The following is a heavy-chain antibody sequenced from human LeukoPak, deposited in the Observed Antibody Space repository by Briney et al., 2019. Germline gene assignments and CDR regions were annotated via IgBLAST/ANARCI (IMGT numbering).Heavy chain of an antibody. CDR1: GFTFSSYA. V-gene: IGHV3-23*01. J-gene: IGHJ6*03. CDR3: AKAFLGSGSYYEEVGATLYYYYLDV. D-gene: IGHD3-10*01. CDR2: ISGSGGST. Sequence: PGGSLRLSCAASGFTFSSYAMSWVRQAPGKGLEWVSAISGSGGSTYYADSVKGRFTISRDNSKSTLYLQMNSLRAEDTAVYYCAKAFLGSGSYYEEVGATLYYYYLDVWGKGTTVTVSS.